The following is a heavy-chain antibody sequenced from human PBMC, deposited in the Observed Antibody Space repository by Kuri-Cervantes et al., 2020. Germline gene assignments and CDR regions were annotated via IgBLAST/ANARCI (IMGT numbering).Heavy chain of an antibody. J-gene: IGHJ4*02. CDR3: AKDPQWELQYYFDY. CDR1: GFTFSNHG. Sequence: GESLKISCAASGFTFSNHGMHWVRQAPGKGLEWVAVISFDGSDKSYADSVKGRFTISRDNSKNSLYLQMNSLRAEDTALYYCAKDPQWELQYYFDYWGQGTLVTVSS. CDR2: ISFDGSDK. D-gene: IGHD1-26*01. V-gene: IGHV3-30*18.